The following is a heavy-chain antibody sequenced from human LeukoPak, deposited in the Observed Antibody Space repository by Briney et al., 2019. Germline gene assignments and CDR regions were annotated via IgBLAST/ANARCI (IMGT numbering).Heavy chain of an antibody. CDR3: VHFTGDSLWGSYRPYFDN. D-gene: IGHD3-16*02. Sequence: ESGPTLVKPTQTLTLTCTFSGFSVSADGEGVGWVRQPLGQAPAWLSLNEWNDKTRYSPSLQTRLKITKDTSKNQVVLTMTNMDLLDTGTYYCVHFTGDSLWGSYRPYFDNWGQGTLVTVSS. CDR2: NEWNDKT. J-gene: IGHJ4*02. V-gene: IGHV2-5*04. CDR1: GFSVSADGEG.